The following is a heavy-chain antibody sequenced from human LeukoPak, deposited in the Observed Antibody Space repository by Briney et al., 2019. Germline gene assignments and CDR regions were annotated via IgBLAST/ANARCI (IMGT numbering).Heavy chain of an antibody. CDR1: GFTFSGYG. Sequence: GGSLRLSCAASGFTFSGYGMHWVRQAPGKGLEWVAVISYDGSNTYYADSVKGRFTISRDNSKNTLYLQMNSLGAEDTAVYYCAKGLVATTHYYYYGMDVWGQGTTVTVSS. CDR3: AKGLVATTHYYYYGMDV. CDR2: ISYDGSNT. V-gene: IGHV3-30*18. D-gene: IGHD5-12*01. J-gene: IGHJ6*02.